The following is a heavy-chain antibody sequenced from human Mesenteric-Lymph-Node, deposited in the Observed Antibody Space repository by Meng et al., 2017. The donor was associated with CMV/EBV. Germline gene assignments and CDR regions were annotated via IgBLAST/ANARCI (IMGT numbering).Heavy chain of an antibody. J-gene: IGHJ3*02. CDR2: IYYSGST. CDR3: ASTKWEPLGDAFDI. CDR1: GGSISSSSYY. D-gene: IGHD1-26*01. V-gene: IGHV4-39*07. Sequence: SETLSLTCTVSGGSISSSSYYWGWIRQPPGKGLEWIGSIYYSGSTYYNPSLKSRVTISVDTSKNQFSLKLSSVTAADTAVYYCASTKWEPLGDAFDIWGQGTMVTVSS.